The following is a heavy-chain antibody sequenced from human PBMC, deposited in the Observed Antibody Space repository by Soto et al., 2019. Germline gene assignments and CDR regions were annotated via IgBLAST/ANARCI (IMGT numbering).Heavy chain of an antibody. J-gene: IGHJ5*02. D-gene: IGHD3-10*01. V-gene: IGHV3-64*01. CDR2: ISSNGGST. Sequence: QPGGSLRLSCAASGFTFSSYAMHWVRQAPGKGLEYVSAISSNGGSTYYANSVKGRFTISRDNSKNTLYLQMGSLRAEDMAVYYCARSYYYGSGTSSRWFDPWGQGTLVTVSS. CDR3: ARSYYYGSGTSSRWFDP. CDR1: GFTFSSYA.